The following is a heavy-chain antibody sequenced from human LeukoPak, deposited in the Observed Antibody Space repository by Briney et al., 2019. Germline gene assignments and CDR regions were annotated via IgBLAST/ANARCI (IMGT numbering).Heavy chain of an antibody. J-gene: IGHJ4*02. CDR3: ARDREEGWYSVSPYYFDY. V-gene: IGHV1-18*01. D-gene: IGHD6-19*01. Sequence: ASVKVSCKASGYTFTSYGISWVRQAPGQGLEWMGWISAYNGNTNYAQKLQGRGTMTTDTSTSTAYMELRSLRSDDTAVYYCARDREEGWYSVSPYYFDYWGQGTLVTVSS. CDR2: ISAYNGNT. CDR1: GYTFTSYG.